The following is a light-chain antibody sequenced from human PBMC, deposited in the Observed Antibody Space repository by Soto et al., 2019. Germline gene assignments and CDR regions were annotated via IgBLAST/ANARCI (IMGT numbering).Light chain of an antibody. J-gene: IGLJ3*02. V-gene: IGLV2-11*01. CDR3: CSYAGNYIWV. CDR1: SSDVGGYNH. CDR2: DVS. Sequence: QSALTQPRSVSGSPGQSVTISCTGTSSDVGGYNHVSWYQQHPDKAPKVMIYDVSKWPSGVPDRFSGSKSGNTASLTISGLQAEDEADYYCCSYAGNYIWVFGGGTQLTVL.